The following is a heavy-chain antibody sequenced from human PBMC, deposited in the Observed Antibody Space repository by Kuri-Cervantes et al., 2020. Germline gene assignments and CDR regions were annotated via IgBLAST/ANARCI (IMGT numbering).Heavy chain of an antibody. Sequence: LTCAASGLTFSSYAMSWVRQAPGKGLEWVSAISGSGGSTYYADSVKGRFTISRDNSKNTLYLQMNSLRAEDTAMYYCARDGCSGGSCYYFDYWGQGTLVTVSS. CDR1: GLTFSSYA. CDR3: ARDGCSGGSCYYFDY. CDR2: ISGSGGST. V-gene: IGHV3-23*01. D-gene: IGHD2-15*01. J-gene: IGHJ4*02.